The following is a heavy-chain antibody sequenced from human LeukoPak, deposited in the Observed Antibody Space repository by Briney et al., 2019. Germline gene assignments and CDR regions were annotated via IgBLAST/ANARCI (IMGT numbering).Heavy chain of an antibody. J-gene: IGHJ4*02. CDR2: INPNSGGT. V-gene: IGHV1-2*02. Sequence: ASVKVSCKASGYTFTGYYIHWVRQAPGQGLEWMGWINPNSGGTNYAQTFQGRVTMTRDTYITTAYMELSSLRSDDTAVYYCARLRDSSSYCFDYWGQGTLVTVSS. CDR1: GYTFTGYY. CDR3: ARLRDSSSYCFDY.